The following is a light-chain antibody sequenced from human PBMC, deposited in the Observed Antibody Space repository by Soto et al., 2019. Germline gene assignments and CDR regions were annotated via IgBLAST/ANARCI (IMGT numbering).Light chain of an antibody. J-gene: IGKJ1*01. CDR1: QSVSSN. CDR2: DAS. CDR3: QQYNNWPVT. Sequence: ETVMTQSPATLSVSPGERATLSCRASQSVSSNLAWYQQKPGQAPRLLIFDASTRATGLPARFSGSGSGTEFIHTISSLQSEDFAVYYCQQYNNWPVTFGQGTKV. V-gene: IGKV3-15*01.